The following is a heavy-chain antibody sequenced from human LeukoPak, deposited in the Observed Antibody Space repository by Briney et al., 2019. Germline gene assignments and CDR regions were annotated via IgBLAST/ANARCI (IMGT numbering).Heavy chain of an antibody. Sequence: GGSLRLSCAASGFTFSSYAMHWVRQAPGKGLEWVAVISYDGSNKYYADSVKGRFTISRDNSKNTLYLQMNSLRAEDTAVYYCARTQQLVRSLDYWGQGTLVTVSS. J-gene: IGHJ4*02. CDR2: ISYDGSNK. CDR1: GFTFSSYA. CDR3: ARTQQLVRSLDY. D-gene: IGHD6-13*01. V-gene: IGHV3-30*14.